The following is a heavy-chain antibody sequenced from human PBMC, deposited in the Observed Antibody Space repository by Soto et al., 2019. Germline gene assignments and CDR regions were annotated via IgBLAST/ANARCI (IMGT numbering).Heavy chain of an antibody. CDR1: GGSISSSSYY. CDR3: ARPNRYSSGWTGPPSYYFDY. V-gene: IGHV4-39*01. J-gene: IGHJ4*02. D-gene: IGHD6-19*01. CDR2: IYYSGST. Sequence: ASATLSLTCTVSGGSISSSSYYWGWIRQPPWKGLEWIGSIYYSGSTYYNPSLKSRVTISVDTPKNQFSLKLSSVTAADTAVYYCARPNRYSSGWTGPPSYYFDYWGQGTLVTVSS.